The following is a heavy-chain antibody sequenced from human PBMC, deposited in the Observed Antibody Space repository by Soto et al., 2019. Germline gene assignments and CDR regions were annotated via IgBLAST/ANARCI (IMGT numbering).Heavy chain of an antibody. Sequence: ASVKVSCKASGYTFTSYGISWVRQAPGQGLEWMGWISAYNGNTNYAQKLQGRVTMTRDTSTSTVYMELSSLRSEDTAMYYCARDPDYYYDHWGQGTLVTVSS. CDR3: ARDPDYYYDH. CDR2: ISAYNGNT. V-gene: IGHV1-18*01. J-gene: IGHJ4*02. CDR1: GYTFTSYG. D-gene: IGHD3-22*01.